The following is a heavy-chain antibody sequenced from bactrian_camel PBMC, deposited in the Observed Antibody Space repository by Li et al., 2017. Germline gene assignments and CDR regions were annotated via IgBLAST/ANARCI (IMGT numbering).Heavy chain of an antibody. V-gene: IGHV3S26*01. CDR2: IDSDGDR. CDR3: AAQRNEARCYAGSWYPASAAGGY. CDR1: GVDVSRYW. J-gene: IGHJ4*01. Sequence: HVQLVESGGGSVQAGGSLRISCTIIGVDVSRYWMAWFRQAPGQEREGVASIDSDGDRTYANSVKGRLAISLDNGKNTLYLQMNDLKPEDTAVYFCAAQRNEARCYAGSWYPASAAGGYWGQRTQVTVS. D-gene: IGHD3*01.